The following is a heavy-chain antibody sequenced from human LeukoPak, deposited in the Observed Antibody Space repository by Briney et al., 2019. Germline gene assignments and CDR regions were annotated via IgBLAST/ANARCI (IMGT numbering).Heavy chain of an antibody. J-gene: IGHJ4*02. CDR1: GGSISSYY. Sequence: PSETLSLTCTVSGGSISSYYWSWIRQPPGKGLEWIGYIYYSVSTNYNPSLKSRVTISVDTSKNQFSLKLSSVTAADTAVYYCARDLSYGGPGYFDYWGQGTLVTVSS. V-gene: IGHV4-59*01. D-gene: IGHD5-18*01. CDR3: ARDLSYGGPGYFDY. CDR2: IYYSVST.